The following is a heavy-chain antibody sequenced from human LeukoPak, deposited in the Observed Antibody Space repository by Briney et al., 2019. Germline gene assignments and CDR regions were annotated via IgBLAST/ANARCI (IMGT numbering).Heavy chain of an antibody. V-gene: IGHV3-23*01. CDR1: GFTFSSYA. Sequence: GGSLRLSCAASGFTFSSYAVSWVRQAPGKGLEWVSAISGSGGSTYYADSVKGRFTISRDNSKNTLYLQMNSLRAEDTAVYYCAKEGGHYGDPAGSYWGQGTLVTVSS. CDR2: ISGSGGST. J-gene: IGHJ4*02. D-gene: IGHD4-17*01. CDR3: AKEGGHYGDPAGSY.